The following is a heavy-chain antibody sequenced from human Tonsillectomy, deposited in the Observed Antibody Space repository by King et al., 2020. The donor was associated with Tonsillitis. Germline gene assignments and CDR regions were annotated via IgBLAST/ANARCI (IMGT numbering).Heavy chain of an antibody. V-gene: IGHV3-20*01. CDR1: GFIFDDYA. CDR2: INWNGGST. D-gene: IGHD3-10*01. J-gene: IGHJ6*03. Sequence: VQLVESGGGVVRPGGSLRLSCAASGFIFDDYAMTWVRQVPGKGLEWVSYINWNGGSTSYTDSVKGRFTTSRDNAKNALYLQMNSLGAEDTAVYHCVGILFGGDSYYMDVWGKGTTVTVSS. CDR3: VGILFGGDSYYMDV.